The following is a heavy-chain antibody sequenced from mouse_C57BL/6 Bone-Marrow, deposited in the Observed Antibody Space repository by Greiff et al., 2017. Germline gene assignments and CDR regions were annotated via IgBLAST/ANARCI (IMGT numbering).Heavy chain of an antibody. Sequence: QVQLQQSGAELATPGASVKLSCKASGYTFTSYWLHWVKQRPGQGLEWIGYINPSSGYTKYNQKFKDKATLTADKSSITAYMQLISLTYKDSAVYYCATLHYYGNAMDYWGQGTSVTVSS. CDR2: INPSSGYT. V-gene: IGHV1-7*01. CDR3: ATLHYYGNAMDY. CDR1: GYTFTSYW. D-gene: IGHD1-2*01. J-gene: IGHJ4*01.